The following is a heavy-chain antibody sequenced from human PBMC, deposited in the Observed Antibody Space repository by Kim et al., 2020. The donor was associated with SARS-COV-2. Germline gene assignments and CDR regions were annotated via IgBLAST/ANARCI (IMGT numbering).Heavy chain of an antibody. V-gene: IGHV3-15*01. CDR2: IKSKTDGGTT. J-gene: IGHJ5*02. CDR3: TTDLSVRRNITMVRGNWFDP. Sequence: GGSLRLSCAASGFTFSNAWMSWVRQAPGKGLEWVGRIKSKTDGGTTDYAAPVKGRFTISRDDSKNTLYLQMNSLKTEDTAVYYCTTDLSVRRNITMVRGNWFDPWGQGTLVTVSS. D-gene: IGHD3-10*01. CDR1: GFTFSNAW.